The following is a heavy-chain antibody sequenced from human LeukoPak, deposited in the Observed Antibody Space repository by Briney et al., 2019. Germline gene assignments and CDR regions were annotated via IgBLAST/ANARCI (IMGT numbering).Heavy chain of an antibody. Sequence: ASVTVSCKASGYTFSTYGISWVRQAPGQGLEWMGWISPYNGDTKYAQKLQGRLTMTTDTSTSTAYLELRSLISDDTAVYYCARVPSFQTLDYWGQGTLVTVSS. V-gene: IGHV1-18*01. CDR2: ISPYNGDT. J-gene: IGHJ4*02. CDR1: GYTFSTYG. CDR3: ARVPSFQTLDY. D-gene: IGHD4/OR15-4a*01.